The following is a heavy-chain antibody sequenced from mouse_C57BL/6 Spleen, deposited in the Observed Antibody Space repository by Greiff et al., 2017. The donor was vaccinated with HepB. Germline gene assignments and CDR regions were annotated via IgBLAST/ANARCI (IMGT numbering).Heavy chain of an antibody. CDR2: IDPENGDT. CDR3: TTYGDYYGKRTY. V-gene: IGHV14-4*01. D-gene: IGHD1-1*01. CDR1: GFNIKDDY. J-gene: IGHJ3*01. Sequence: EVQLQQSGAELVRPGASVKLSCTASGFNIKDDYTHWVKQRPEQGLEWIGWIDPENGDTEYASKFQGKATITADTSSNTAYLQLSSLTSEDTAVYYCTTYGDYYGKRTYWGQGTLVTVSA.